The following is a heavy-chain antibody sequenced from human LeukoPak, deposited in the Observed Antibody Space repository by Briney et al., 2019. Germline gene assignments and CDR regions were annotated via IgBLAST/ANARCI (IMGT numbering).Heavy chain of an antibody. CDR1: GDSLNSVAYS. J-gene: IGHJ4*02. CDR2: TLHSGST. Sequence: SETLSLTCTVSGDSLNSVAYSWSWIRQHPGRGLEWIGYTLHSGSTYYNPSLKSRVTISVATSKKQFSLRLNSVTAADTAVYFCARESRGPHDHLDYWGQGTLAIVSS. V-gene: IGHV4-31*03. D-gene: IGHD3-10*01. CDR3: ARESRGPHDHLDY.